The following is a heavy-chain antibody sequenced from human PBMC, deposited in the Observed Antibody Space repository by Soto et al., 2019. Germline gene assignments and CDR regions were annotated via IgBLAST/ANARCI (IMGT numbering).Heavy chain of an antibody. CDR1: GGSISSGGYS. Sequence: QLQLQESGSGLVKPSQTLSLTCAVSGGSISSGGYSWSWIRQPPGKGLEWIGYIYHSGSTYYNPSXXXRXXXXXXXXXXXXXXXXXXXXXXXXAVYXXAXGGGLPRYYWGQGTLVTVSS. D-gene: IGHD2-8*01. CDR2: IYHSGST. V-gene: IGHV4-30-2*01. CDR3: AXGGGLPRYY. J-gene: IGHJ4*02.